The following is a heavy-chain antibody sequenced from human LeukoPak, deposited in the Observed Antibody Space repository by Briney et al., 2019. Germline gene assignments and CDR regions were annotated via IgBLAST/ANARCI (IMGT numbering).Heavy chain of an antibody. Sequence: SETLSLTCAVYSGSFSGYSWSWIRHPPGQGLEWIGEINHSGSTNYSPSLKSRVTISVDTSSSQFSLSLSSVTAADTAVYYCARNHTGYFDPWGQGTLVTVSS. CDR3: ARNHTGYFDP. CDR2: INHSGST. V-gene: IGHV4-34*01. CDR1: SGSFSGYS. J-gene: IGHJ5*02. D-gene: IGHD5-18*01.